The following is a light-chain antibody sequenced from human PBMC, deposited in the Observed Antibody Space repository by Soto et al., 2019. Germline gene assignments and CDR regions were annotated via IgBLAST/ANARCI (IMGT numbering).Light chain of an antibody. J-gene: IGKJ1*01. CDR3: QQRSNWPLWT. CDR2: DAS. V-gene: IGKV3-11*01. CDR1: QSVSSY. Sequence: IVLTQSQATLSLTPGERATLSCRASQSVSSYLAWYQQKPGQAPRLLIYDASNRATGIPARFSGSGSGTDFTLTISSLEPEDFAVYYCQQRSNWPLWTSGQGTKVDI.